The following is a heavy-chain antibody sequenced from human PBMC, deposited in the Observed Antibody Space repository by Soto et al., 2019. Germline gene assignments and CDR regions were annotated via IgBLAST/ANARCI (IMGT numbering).Heavy chain of an antibody. D-gene: IGHD2-2*01. CDR3: AKDRYEYCSSTSCPGGFDP. J-gene: IGHJ5*02. V-gene: IGHV3-23*01. CDR2: ISSSGGST. Sequence: GGSLRLSCAASGFTFSSYAMSWVRQAPGKGLEWVSAISSSGGSTYYADSVKGRFTISRDNSKNTLYLQMNSLRAEDTAVYYCAKDRYEYCSSTSCPGGFDPWGQGTLVTVSS. CDR1: GFTFSSYA.